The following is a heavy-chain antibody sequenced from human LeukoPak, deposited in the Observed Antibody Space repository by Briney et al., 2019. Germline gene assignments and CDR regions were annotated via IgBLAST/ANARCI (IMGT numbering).Heavy chain of an antibody. Sequence: GGSLRLSCAASGFTFSSYSMNWVRQAPGKGLEWVSSISSSRSYIYYADSVKGRFTISRDNAKNSLYLQMNSVRDEDTAVYYCARGSNRAFDYWGQGTLVTVSS. CDR1: GFTFSSYS. CDR2: ISSSRSYI. D-gene: IGHD1-14*01. V-gene: IGHV3-21*01. J-gene: IGHJ4*02. CDR3: ARGSNRAFDY.